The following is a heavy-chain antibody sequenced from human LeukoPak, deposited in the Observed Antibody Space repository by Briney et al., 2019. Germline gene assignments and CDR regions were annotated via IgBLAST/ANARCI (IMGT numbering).Heavy chain of an antibody. CDR3: ARCGGFYYMDV. Sequence: ASVKVSCKASGYTFTSYYMHWVRQAPRHGLEWMGIINPSGGSTSYAQKFQGRVTMTRDTSTSTVYMELSSLRSEDTAVYYCARCGGFYYMDVWGKGTTVTVSS. V-gene: IGHV1-46*01. CDR1: GYTFTSYY. D-gene: IGHD3-16*01. J-gene: IGHJ6*03. CDR2: INPSGGST.